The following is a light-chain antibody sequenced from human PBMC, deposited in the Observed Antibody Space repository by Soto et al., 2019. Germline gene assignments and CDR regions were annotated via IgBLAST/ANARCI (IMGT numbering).Light chain of an antibody. Sequence: EIVLTQSPATLSLSPGERATLSCRASQSVSSYLAWYQQKPDQAPRLLIYDASTRATGIPARFSGSGSGTDFTLPISSLEPEDFAVYYCQQRSNWPPTFGQGTKLEIK. CDR2: DAS. V-gene: IGKV3-11*01. CDR3: QQRSNWPPT. J-gene: IGKJ2*01. CDR1: QSVSSY.